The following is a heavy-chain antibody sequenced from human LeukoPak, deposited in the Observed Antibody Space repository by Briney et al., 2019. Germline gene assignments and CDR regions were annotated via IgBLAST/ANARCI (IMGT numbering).Heavy chain of an antibody. D-gene: IGHD3-10*01. CDR1: GFTFSSYG. CDR2: ISYDGSNK. CDR3: PKDRATGTQFYFYGMDA. J-gene: IGHJ6*02. Sequence: GRSLRLSCAASGFTFSSYGMHWVRQAPGKGLEWVAVISYDGSNKYYADSVKGRFTISRDNSKNTLYLQMNSLRAEDTAVYYCPKDRATGTQFYFYGMDAWGQGTTVTVSS. V-gene: IGHV3-30*18.